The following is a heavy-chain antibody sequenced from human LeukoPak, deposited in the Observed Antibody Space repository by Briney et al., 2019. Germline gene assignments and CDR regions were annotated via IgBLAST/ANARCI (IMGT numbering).Heavy chain of an antibody. CDR2: MNPNSGNT. J-gene: IGHJ1*01. CDR1: GYTLTSYD. D-gene: IGHD2-15*01. V-gene: IGHV1-8*01. CDR3: ARDTCSGGSCYSYFQH. Sequence: ASVKVSCKASGYTLTSYDINWVRQATGQGLEWMGWMNPNSGNTGYAQKFQGRVTMTRNTSISTAYMELSSLRSEDTAVYYCARDTCSGGSCYSYFQHWGQGTLVTVSS.